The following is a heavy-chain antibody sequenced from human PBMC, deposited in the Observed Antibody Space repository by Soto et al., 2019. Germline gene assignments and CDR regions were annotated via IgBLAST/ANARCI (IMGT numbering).Heavy chain of an antibody. CDR2: ISSSGSTI. Sequence: GGSLRLSCAASGFTFRSYSMNWVRQAPGKGLEWVSYISSSGSTIYYAVSVKGRFTVSRDNAKNSLYLQMNSLRAEDTAVYYCAKSGWAGYSGYDHYYYYGMDVWGQGTTVTVSS. J-gene: IGHJ6*02. CDR3: AKSGWAGYSGYDHYYYYGMDV. V-gene: IGHV3-48*01. CDR1: GFTFRSYS. D-gene: IGHD5-12*01.